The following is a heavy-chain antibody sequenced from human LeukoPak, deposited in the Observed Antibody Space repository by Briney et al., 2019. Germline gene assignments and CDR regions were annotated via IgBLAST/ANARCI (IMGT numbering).Heavy chain of an antibody. J-gene: IGHJ4*02. CDR3: VRDMGSSTSKD. D-gene: IGHD6-13*01. CDR2: IYHSGTS. Sequence: PSETLSLSCAVSGGSISGNNWWNWVRQPPGKGLEWIGEIYHSGTSNYSPSLKSRVTISLDKSKNQFSLGLNSVTAADTAVYYCVRDMGSSTSKDWGQGTLVTVSS. CDR1: GGSISGNNW. V-gene: IGHV4-4*02.